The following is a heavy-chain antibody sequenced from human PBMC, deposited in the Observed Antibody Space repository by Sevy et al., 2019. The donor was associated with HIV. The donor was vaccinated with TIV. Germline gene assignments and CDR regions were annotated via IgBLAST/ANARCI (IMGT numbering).Heavy chain of an antibody. V-gene: IGHV1-2*06. D-gene: IGHD3-3*01. CDR2: INPNSGGT. Sequence: ASVKVSCKASGYTFTGYYMHWVRQAPGQGLEWMGRINPNSGGTNYAQKFQGRVTMTRDTSISTAYMELSRLRSDDTAVYYCARDGGAIFGVVISPDYYGMDVWGQRTTVTVSS. CDR3: ARDGGAIFGVVISPDYYGMDV. J-gene: IGHJ6*02. CDR1: GYTFTGYY.